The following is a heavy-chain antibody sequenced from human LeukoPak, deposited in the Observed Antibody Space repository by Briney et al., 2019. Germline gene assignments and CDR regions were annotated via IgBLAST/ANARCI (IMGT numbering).Heavy chain of an antibody. CDR3: ARGNSRRKLYYFDY. Sequence: ASVKVSCKASGGTFSSYAISWVRQAPGQGLEWMGWMNPNSGNTGYAQKFQGRVTMTRNTSISTAYMELSSLRSEDTAVYYCARGNSRRKLYYFDYWGQGTLVTVSS. V-gene: IGHV1-8*02. CDR2: MNPNSGNT. D-gene: IGHD2/OR15-2a*01. CDR1: GGTFSSYA. J-gene: IGHJ4*02.